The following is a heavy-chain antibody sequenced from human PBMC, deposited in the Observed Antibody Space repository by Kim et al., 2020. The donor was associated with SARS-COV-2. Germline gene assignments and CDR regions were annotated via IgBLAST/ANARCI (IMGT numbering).Heavy chain of an antibody. CDR2: IYHSGST. J-gene: IGHJ3*02. Sequence: SETLSLTCTVSGYSISSGYYWGWIRQPPGKGLEWIGSIYHSGSTYYNPSLKSRVTISVDTSKNQFSLKLSSVTAADTAVYYCARDSIFTMVRGVKDAFDIWGQGTMVTVSS. V-gene: IGHV4-38-2*02. CDR1: GYSISSGYY. CDR3: ARDSIFTMVRGVKDAFDI. D-gene: IGHD3-10*01.